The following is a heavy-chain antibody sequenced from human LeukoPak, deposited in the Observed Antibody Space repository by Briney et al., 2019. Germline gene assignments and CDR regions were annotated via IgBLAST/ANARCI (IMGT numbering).Heavy chain of an antibody. V-gene: IGHV4-39*07. D-gene: IGHD5-18*01. CDR1: GGSISSSSSY. J-gene: IGHJ4*02. Sequence: SETLSLTCTVSGGSISSSSSYWGWIRQPPGKGLEWIGSIYTSGSTNYNPSLKSRVTISVDTSKNQFSLKLSSVTAADTAVYYCARAGYSYGYSFFDYWGQGTPVTVSS. CDR2: IYTSGST. CDR3: ARAGYSYGYSFFDY.